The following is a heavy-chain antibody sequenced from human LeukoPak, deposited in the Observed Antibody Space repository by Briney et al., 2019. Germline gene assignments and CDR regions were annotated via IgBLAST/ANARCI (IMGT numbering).Heavy chain of an antibody. D-gene: IGHD1-26*01. V-gene: IGHV3-30*19. Sequence: GRSLRLSCAASGFIFGDYGMHWVRQAPGKGLEWVTLIWFDGLHINYADAVKGRFTTSRDNSKNTLYLQMNSLRAEDTALYYCARTMYITGSSDFDYWGQGTLVTVSS. CDR3: ARTMYITGSSDFDY. J-gene: IGHJ4*02. CDR2: IWFDGLHI. CDR1: GFIFGDYG.